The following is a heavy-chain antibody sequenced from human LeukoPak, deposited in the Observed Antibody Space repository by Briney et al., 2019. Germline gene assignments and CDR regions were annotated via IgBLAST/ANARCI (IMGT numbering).Heavy chain of an antibody. J-gene: IGHJ4*02. CDR2: INPNSGGT. CDR1: GYTFTGYY. Sequence: AASVKVSCKASGYTFTGYYMHWVRQAPGQGLEWMGWINPNSGGTNYAQKFQGRVTMTRDTSISTAYMELSSVRSEDTAVYYCAREPFADYDSSGNLPSPFDYWGQGTLVTVSS. D-gene: IGHD3-22*01. CDR3: AREPFADYDSSGNLPSPFDY. V-gene: IGHV1-2*02.